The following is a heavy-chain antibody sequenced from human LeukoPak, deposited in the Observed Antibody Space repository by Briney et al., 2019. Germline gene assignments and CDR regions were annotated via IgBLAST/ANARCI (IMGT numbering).Heavy chain of an antibody. V-gene: IGHV3-30*02. J-gene: IGHJ4*02. Sequence: GGSLRLSCAASGFTFSSYGMHCVRQAPGKGLEWLAFIRNDGRIKYYADSVKGRFTISRDNSKNTLYLQMNSLRPEDTAVYYCARDLWIQSSIVYWGQGSLVSVCS. CDR2: IRNDGRIK. CDR3: ARDLWIQSSIVY. CDR1: GFTFSSYG. D-gene: IGHD5-18*01.